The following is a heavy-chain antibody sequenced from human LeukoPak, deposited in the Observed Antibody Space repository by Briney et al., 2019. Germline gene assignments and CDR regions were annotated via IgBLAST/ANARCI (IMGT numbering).Heavy chain of an antibody. Sequence: SETPSLTCAVSGYSISSGYYWGWIRQPPGKGLEWIVSIYHSGSTYYNPSLKSRVTISADTSKNQFSLKLSSVTAADTAVYYCARWGSISGSDSADAFDIWGRGTMVTVSS. J-gene: IGHJ3*02. CDR3: ARWGSISGSDSADAFDI. CDR1: GYSISSGYY. CDR2: IYHSGST. V-gene: IGHV4-38-2*01. D-gene: IGHD1-26*01.